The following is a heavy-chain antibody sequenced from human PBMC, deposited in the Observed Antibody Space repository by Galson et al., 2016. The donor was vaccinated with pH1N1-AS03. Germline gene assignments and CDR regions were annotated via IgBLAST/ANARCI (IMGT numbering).Heavy chain of an antibody. Sequence: PALVKPTQTLTLTCTFSGFSLRTSGVGVGWIRQAPGKALEWLAIIYWNDDIRYSPSLRNRLTITKDTSKSQVVLTMTHMDPVDTATYFCARAYYGDFADWFDPWGQGTLVTVSS. V-gene: IGHV2-5*01. J-gene: IGHJ5*02. CDR2: IYWNDDI. CDR1: GFSLRTSGVG. CDR3: ARAYYGDFADWFDP. D-gene: IGHD4-17*01.